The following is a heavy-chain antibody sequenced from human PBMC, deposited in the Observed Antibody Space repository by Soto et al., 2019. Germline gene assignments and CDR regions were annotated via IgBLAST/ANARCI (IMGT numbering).Heavy chain of an antibody. CDR2: ISAYNGNT. D-gene: IGHD2-2*01. CDR1: GYTFTSYG. CDR3: ARDSSYCSSTSCYLGPWVPTKYGMDV. J-gene: IGHJ6*02. Sequence: ASVKVSCKASGYTFTSYGISWVRQAPGQGLEWMGWISAYNGNTNYAQKLQGRVTMTTDTSTSTAYMELRSLRSDDTAVYYCARDSSYCSSTSCYLGPWVPTKYGMDVWGQGTTVTV. V-gene: IGHV1-18*04.